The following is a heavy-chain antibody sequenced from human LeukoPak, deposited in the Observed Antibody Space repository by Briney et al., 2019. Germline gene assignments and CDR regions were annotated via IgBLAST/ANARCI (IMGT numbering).Heavy chain of an antibody. D-gene: IGHD3-22*01. Sequence: SETLSLTCTVSGGSISSYCWSWIRQPPGKGLEWIGYIYYSGSTNYNPSLKSRVTISVDTSKNQFSLKLSSVTAADTAVYYCARDGYYDSSGEAFDIWGQGTMVTVSS. V-gene: IGHV4-59*01. CDR3: ARDGYYDSSGEAFDI. CDR1: GGSISSYC. CDR2: IYYSGST. J-gene: IGHJ3*02.